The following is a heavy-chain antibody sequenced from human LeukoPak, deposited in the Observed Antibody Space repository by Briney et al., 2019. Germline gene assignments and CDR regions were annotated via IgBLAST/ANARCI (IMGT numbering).Heavy chain of an antibody. D-gene: IGHD3-3*01. CDR3: ARGSNDFWSGYLNQANNWFDP. Sequence: AASVKVSCKASGYTFTGYYMHWVRQAPGQGLEWMGWINPNSGGTNYAQKFQGRVTMTRDTSISTAYMELSRLRSDDTAVYYCARGSNDFWSGYLNQANNWFDPWGQGTLVTVSS. CDR2: INPNSGGT. CDR1: GYTFTGYY. J-gene: IGHJ5*02. V-gene: IGHV1-2*02.